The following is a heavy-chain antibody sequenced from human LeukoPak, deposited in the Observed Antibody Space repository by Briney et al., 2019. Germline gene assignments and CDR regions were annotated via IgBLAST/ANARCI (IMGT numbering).Heavy chain of an antibody. CDR3: ARGRQWLVGGDWFDP. Sequence: ASVNVSCKSSGYSFTDYNMYWVRQAPGQGLEWMGWINPNSGGTNYEQKFQGRITMTMDTSISTTYMELSRLISDDTAVYYCARGRQWLVGGDWFDPWGQGTLVTVSS. D-gene: IGHD6-19*01. J-gene: IGHJ5*02. CDR2: INPNSGGT. V-gene: IGHV1-2*02. CDR1: GYSFTDYN.